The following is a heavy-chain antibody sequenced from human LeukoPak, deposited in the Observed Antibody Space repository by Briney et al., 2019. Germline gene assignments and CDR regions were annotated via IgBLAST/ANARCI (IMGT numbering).Heavy chain of an antibody. CDR1: GLTVSSNY. CDR2: LHSAGGT. D-gene: IGHD3-22*01. Sequence: GGSLRLSCAASGLTVSSNYITWVRQAPGKGLEWASVLHSAGGTYYADSVKGRFTISRHISKNTVYLQMNSLRAEDTAVYYCAREGYDSSGYPRLLDYWGQGTLVTVSS. CDR3: AREGYDSSGYPRLLDY. J-gene: IGHJ4*02. V-gene: IGHV3-53*04.